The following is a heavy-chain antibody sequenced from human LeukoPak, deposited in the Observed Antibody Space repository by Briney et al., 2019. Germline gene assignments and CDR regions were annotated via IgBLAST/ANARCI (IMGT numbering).Heavy chain of an antibody. CDR3: ARGGIAVAGTLMT. CDR2: INHSGST. D-gene: IGHD6-19*01. V-gene: IGHV4-39*07. Sequence: SETLSLTCTISGGSISSSNYYWAWIRQPPGKGLEWIGEINHSGSTNYNPSLKSRVTISVDTSKNQFSLKLSSVTAADTAVYYCARGGIAVAGTLMTWGQGTLVTVSS. CDR1: GGSISSSNYY. J-gene: IGHJ5*02.